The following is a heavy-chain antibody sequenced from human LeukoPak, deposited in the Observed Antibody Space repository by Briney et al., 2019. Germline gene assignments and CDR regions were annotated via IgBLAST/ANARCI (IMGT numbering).Heavy chain of an antibody. CDR3: ARRRYYYYYMDV. CDR1: GYTFTSYD. V-gene: IGHV1-8*03. J-gene: IGHJ6*03. CDR2: MNPNSGNT. Sequence: ASVKVSCKASGYTFTSYDINWVRQATGQGLEWMGWMNPNSGNTGYAQKFQGRVTITRNTSISTAYMELSSLRPEDTAVYYCARRRYYYYYMDVWGKGTTVTVSS.